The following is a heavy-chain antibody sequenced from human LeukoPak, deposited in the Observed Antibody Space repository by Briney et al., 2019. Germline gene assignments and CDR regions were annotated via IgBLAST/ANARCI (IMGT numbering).Heavy chain of an antibody. D-gene: IGHD3-22*01. CDR1: GDSISSSRSY. CDR2: IYYSGST. V-gene: IGHV4-39*07. J-gene: IGHJ4*02. Sequence: SETLSLTCTVSGDSISSSRSYWGWIRQPPGKGLEWIGSIYYSGSTYYNTSLKSRVTISVDTSKNQFSLKLSSVTAADTAVYYCARAYYYDNSGYYYFDYWGQGTLVTVSS. CDR3: ARAYYYDNSGYYYFDY.